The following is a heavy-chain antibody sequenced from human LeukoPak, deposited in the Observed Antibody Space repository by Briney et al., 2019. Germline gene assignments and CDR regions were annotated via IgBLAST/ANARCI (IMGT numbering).Heavy chain of an antibody. CDR1: GGSISSSSYY. CDR2: IYYSGST. D-gene: IGHD6-6*01. J-gene: IGHJ5*02. Sequence: SETLSLTCTVSGGSISSSSYYWGWIRQPPGKGLEWIGSIYYSGSTYYNPSLKSRVTISVDTSKNQFSLKLSSVTAADTAVYYCARLIPEYSSSSFAQPPPWGQGTLVTVSS. CDR3: ARLIPEYSSSSFAQPPP. V-gene: IGHV4-39*01.